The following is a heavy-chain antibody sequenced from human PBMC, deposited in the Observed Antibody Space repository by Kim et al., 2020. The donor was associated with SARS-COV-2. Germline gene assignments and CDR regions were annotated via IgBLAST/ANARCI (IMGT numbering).Heavy chain of an antibody. J-gene: IGHJ5*02. Sequence: PSLKSRVTISVDTSKNQFSLKRSSVTAADTAVYYCARGNARWEPNGWFDPWGQGTLVTVSS. D-gene: IGHD1-1*01. V-gene: IGHV4-34*01. CDR3: ARGNARWEPNGWFDP.